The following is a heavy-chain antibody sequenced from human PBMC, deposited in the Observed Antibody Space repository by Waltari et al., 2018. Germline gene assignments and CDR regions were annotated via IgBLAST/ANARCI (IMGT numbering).Heavy chain of an antibody. CDR2: IKEDGSEK. Sequence: EVQLVESGGGLVQPGGPLRLACAASGFTCSTDGMGWVRQAPGKGLEWVAHIKEDGSEKYYVDSVRGRFTISRDNAKNSLHLQMSSLRGEDTAVYYCARERHDFWSGYVEYWGQGTLVTVSS. J-gene: IGHJ4*02. CDR3: ARERHDFWSGYVEY. V-gene: IGHV3-7*01. D-gene: IGHD3-3*01. CDR1: GFTCSTDG.